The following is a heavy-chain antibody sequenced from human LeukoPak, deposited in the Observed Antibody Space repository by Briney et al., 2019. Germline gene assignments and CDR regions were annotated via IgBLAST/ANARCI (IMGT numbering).Heavy chain of an antibody. CDR1: GYTFTSYG. CDR2: ISAYNGNT. CDR3: ARGGCTNGVCPPFDY. Sequence: ASVKVSCKASGYTFTSYGISWVRQAPGQGLEWMGWISAYNGNTNHAQKLQGRVTMTTDTSTSTAYMELRSLRSDDTAVYYCARGGCTNGVCPPFDYWGQGTLVTVSS. J-gene: IGHJ4*02. V-gene: IGHV1-18*01. D-gene: IGHD2-8*01.